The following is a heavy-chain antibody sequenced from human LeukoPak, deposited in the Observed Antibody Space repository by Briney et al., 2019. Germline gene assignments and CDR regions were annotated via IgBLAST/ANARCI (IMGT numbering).Heavy chain of an antibody. CDR3: ARSRVEIATMGGY. V-gene: IGHV3-48*01. J-gene: IGHJ4*02. CDR2: ISSSSSTI. D-gene: IGHD5-24*01. Sequence: GGSLRLSCPACRFTFSSYSKNWVRQAPGKGLEWVSYISSSSSTIYYADSVKGRFTISRDNAKNSLYLQMNSLRAEDTAVYYCARSRVEIATMGGYWGQGSLVTVSS. CDR1: RFTFSSYS.